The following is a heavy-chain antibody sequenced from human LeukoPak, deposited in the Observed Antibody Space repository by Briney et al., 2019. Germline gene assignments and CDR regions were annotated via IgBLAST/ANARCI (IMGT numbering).Heavy chain of an antibody. J-gene: IGHJ4*02. CDR1: GFTFSSYS. Sequence: PGGSLRLSCVASGFTFSSYSMNWVRQAPGKGLEWISYISSGGGTIHYADSVKGRFTISRDNAKNSLYLQMNSLRAEDTAVYYCARDPEGAGIYYDYWGQGTLVTVSS. D-gene: IGHD6-13*01. CDR2: ISSGGGTI. V-gene: IGHV3-48*01. CDR3: ARDPEGAGIYYDY.